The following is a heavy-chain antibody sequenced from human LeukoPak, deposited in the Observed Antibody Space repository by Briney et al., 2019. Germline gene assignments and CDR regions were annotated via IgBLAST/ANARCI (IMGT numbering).Heavy chain of an antibody. CDR3: AREKYGDYGMDV. J-gene: IGHJ6*02. CDR1: GFTFSRHT. CDR2: MGSNYYM. Sequence: PGGSLRLSCAASGFTFSRHTMNWVRQAPGKGLEWVSSMGSNYYMLHSDSLQGRFTISRDNAQNSLYLQMNSLTVEDTAVYYCAREKYGDYGMDVWGQGTTVIVSS. D-gene: IGHD4-17*01. V-gene: IGHV3-21*01.